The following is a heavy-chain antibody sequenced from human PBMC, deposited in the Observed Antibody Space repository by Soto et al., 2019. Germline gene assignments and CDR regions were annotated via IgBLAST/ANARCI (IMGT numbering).Heavy chain of an antibody. Sequence: QVQLVESGGGVLQSGRSLRLSCAASGFTFSSYGMHWVRQAPGKGLEWVAVIWYDGSNKYYADSVKGRFTISRDNSKNTLYLQMNSLRAEDTAVYYCARDPSSSWYGFDYWGQGTLVTVSS. CDR2: IWYDGSNK. CDR3: ARDPSSSWYGFDY. J-gene: IGHJ4*02. D-gene: IGHD6-13*01. V-gene: IGHV3-33*01. CDR1: GFTFSSYG.